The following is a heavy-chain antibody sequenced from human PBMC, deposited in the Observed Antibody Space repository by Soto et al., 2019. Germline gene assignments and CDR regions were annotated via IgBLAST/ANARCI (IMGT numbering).Heavy chain of an antibody. D-gene: IGHD4-17*01. CDR3: ASQTTVTTYWFDP. J-gene: IGHJ5*02. Sequence: SVKVSCKAAGGTFSSYAIGWVRQAPGQGLEWMGGIIPIFGTANYAQKFQGRVTITADESTSTAYMELSSLRSEDTAVYYCASQTTVTTYWFDPWGQGTLVTVSS. CDR1: GGTFSSYA. V-gene: IGHV1-69*13. CDR2: IIPIFGTA.